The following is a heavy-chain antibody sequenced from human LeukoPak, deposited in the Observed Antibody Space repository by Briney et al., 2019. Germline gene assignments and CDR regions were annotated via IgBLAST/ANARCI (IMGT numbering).Heavy chain of an antibody. Sequence: GGSLRLSCAASGFTFSSYGMHWVRQAPGKGLDWVAVIWYDGNNKYYADSVKGRFTISRDNSKNTLYLQMNSLRAEDTAVYYCARDPRSVTYYYGSGSPDKWGQGTLVTVSS. CDR1: GFTFSSYG. J-gene: IGHJ4*02. CDR3: ARDPRSVTYYYGSGSPDK. V-gene: IGHV3-33*01. D-gene: IGHD3-10*01. CDR2: IWYDGNNK.